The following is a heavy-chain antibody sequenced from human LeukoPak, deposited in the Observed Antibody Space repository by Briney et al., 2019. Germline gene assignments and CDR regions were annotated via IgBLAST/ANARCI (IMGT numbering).Heavy chain of an antibody. D-gene: IGHD4/OR15-4a*01. CDR2: IRSRTGKI. Sequence: RGALRLSCAASGFTFSSYSMNWVRQAPGKGLEWVASIRSRTGKIYYADSVKGRFSISRDNAKDSVYLQMNSLRVDDTAVYYCARETEPLDYGDSTNLDYWGQGTLVTVSS. CDR3: ARETEPLDYGDSTNLDY. V-gene: IGHV3-21*01. J-gene: IGHJ4*02. CDR1: GFTFSSYS.